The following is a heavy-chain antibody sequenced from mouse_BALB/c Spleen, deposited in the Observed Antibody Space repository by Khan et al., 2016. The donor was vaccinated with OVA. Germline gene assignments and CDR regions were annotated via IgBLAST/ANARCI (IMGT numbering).Heavy chain of an antibody. V-gene: IGHV1-87*01. Sequence: QVQLKESGTELARPGASVKLSCKASGYTFTSYWMQWVKQRPGQGLEWIGAIYPGDGNTRYTQKFKGKATLTADKSSSTAYMQLSSLASEDSAVYFWVREGITTGYFDYWGQGTTLTVAA. D-gene: IGHD1-1*01. CDR3: VREGITTGYFDY. CDR2: IYPGDGNT. CDR1: GYTFTSYW. J-gene: IGHJ2*01.